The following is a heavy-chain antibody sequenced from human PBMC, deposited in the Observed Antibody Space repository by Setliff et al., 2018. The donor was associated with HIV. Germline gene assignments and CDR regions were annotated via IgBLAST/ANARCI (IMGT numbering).Heavy chain of an antibody. D-gene: IGHD3-9*01. CDR1: GYSFTDYW. CDR2: IYPGDSDA. CDR3: VRPLVIAFDTSDI. J-gene: IGHJ3*02. V-gene: IGHV5-51*01. Sequence: GESLKISCRASGYSFTDYWIGWVRQMPGKGLECMGIIYPGDSDAIYSPTFQGRVTISADKATNTAYLQWASLKSSDTAIYYCVRPLVIAFDTSDIWGQGTMVTVSS.